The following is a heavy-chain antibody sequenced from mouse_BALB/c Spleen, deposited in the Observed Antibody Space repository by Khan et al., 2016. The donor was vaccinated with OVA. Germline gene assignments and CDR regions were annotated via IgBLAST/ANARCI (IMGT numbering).Heavy chain of an antibody. CDR1: GYTFINYG. Sequence: QIQLVQSGPELKKPGETVKISCKASGYTFINYGMNWVKQAPGKGLKWMGWINTNTGEPTYAEEFKGRFAFSLETSASTAYLQINNLKNEDTATYYRSRVELYYSNRPQGAMDYWGQGTTVTGSS. J-gene: IGHJ4*01. CDR2: INTNTGEP. CDR3: SRVELYYSNRPQGAMDY. D-gene: IGHD1-1*01. V-gene: IGHV9-3*02.